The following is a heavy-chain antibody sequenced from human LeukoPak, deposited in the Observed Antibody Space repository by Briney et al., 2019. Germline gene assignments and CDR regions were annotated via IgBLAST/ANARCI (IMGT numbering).Heavy chain of an antibody. CDR2: INYSGST. CDR3: ARWSSNYYDSSGRRFDP. CDR1: GGSFSGYY. D-gene: IGHD3-22*01. Sequence: SETLSLTCAVYGGSFSGYYWSWIRQPPGKGLEWIGEINYSGSTNYNPSLKSRVTISVDTSKNQFSLKLSSVTAADTAVYYCARWSSNYYDSSGRRFDPWGQGTLVTVSS. J-gene: IGHJ5*02. V-gene: IGHV4-34*01.